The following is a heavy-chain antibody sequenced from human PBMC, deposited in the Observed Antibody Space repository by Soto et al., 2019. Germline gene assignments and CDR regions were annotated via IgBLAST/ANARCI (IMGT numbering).Heavy chain of an antibody. CDR3: ARGDVLITPFDY. CDR1: GGSFSGYY. V-gene: IGHV4-34*01. D-gene: IGHD3-22*01. Sequence: QVQLQQWGAGLLKPSETLSLTCAVYGGSFSGYYWSWIRQPPGKGLEWIGEINNRGSTNYNPSLKIRVTISADPSMNQCSLKLSSVTAADTAVYYCARGDVLITPFDYWGQGTLVTVSS. CDR2: INNRGST. J-gene: IGHJ4*02.